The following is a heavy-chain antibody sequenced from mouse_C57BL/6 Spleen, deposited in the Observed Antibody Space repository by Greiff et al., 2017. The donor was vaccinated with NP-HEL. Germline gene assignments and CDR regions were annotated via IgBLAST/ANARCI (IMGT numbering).Heavy chain of an antibody. J-gene: IGHJ3*01. CDR2: IDPNSGGT. V-gene: IGHV1-72*01. CDR1: GYTFTSYW. CDR3: ASQTVITTVVATSAY. D-gene: IGHD1-1*01. Sequence: VQLQQSGAELVKPGASVKLSCKASGYTFTSYWMHWVKQRPGRGLEWIGRIDPNSGGTKYNEKFKSKATLTVDKPSSTAYMQLSSLTSEDSAVYYCASQTVITTVVATSAYWGQGTLVTVSA.